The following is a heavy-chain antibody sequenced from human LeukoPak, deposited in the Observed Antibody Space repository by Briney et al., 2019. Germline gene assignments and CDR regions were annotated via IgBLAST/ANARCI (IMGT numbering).Heavy chain of an antibody. CDR3: ARYYCSSTSCYVRSAFDI. Sequence: GGSLRLSCAASGFTFSSYWMSWVRQAPGKGLEWVANIKQDGSEKYYVDSVKGRFTISRDNAKNSLYLQMNSLRAEDTAVYYRARYYCSSTSCYVRSAFDIWGQGTMVTVSS. J-gene: IGHJ3*02. CDR2: IKQDGSEK. V-gene: IGHV3-7*01. D-gene: IGHD2-2*01. CDR1: GFTFSSYW.